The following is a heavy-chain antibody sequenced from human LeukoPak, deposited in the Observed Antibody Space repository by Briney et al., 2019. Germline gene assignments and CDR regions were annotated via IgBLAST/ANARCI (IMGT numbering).Heavy chain of an antibody. CDR3: ARDSSTNSLGDP. V-gene: IGHV1-46*01. J-gene: IGHJ5*02. CDR2: INAGGGGT. D-gene: IGHD2-2*01. CDR1: GYTFSNYY. Sequence: GASVKVSCKASGYTFSNYYMHWVRQAPGQGLEWMGIINAGGGGTACAQKFQGRVTMTRDTSTTTVYMELSSLRSEDTAVYYCARDSSTNSLGDPWGQGTLVTVSS.